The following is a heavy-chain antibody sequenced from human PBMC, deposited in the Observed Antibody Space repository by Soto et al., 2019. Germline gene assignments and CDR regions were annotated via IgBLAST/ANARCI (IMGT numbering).Heavy chain of an antibody. D-gene: IGHD3-22*01. CDR1: GGSVSSGSYY. CDR3: ARGLYYYDSRQGGYYYYGMDV. Sequence: SETLSLTCTVSGGSVSSGSYYWSWIRQPPGKGLEWIGYIYYSGSTNYNPSLKSRVTISVDTSKNQFSLKLSSVTAADTAVYYCARGLYYYDSRQGGYYYYGMDVWGQGTTVTVS. V-gene: IGHV4-61*01. J-gene: IGHJ6*02. CDR2: IYYSGST.